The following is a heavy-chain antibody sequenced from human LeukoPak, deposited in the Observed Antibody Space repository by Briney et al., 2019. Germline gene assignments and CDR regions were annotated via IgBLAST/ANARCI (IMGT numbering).Heavy chain of an antibody. V-gene: IGHV3-23*01. CDR3: ARDGYSSGWYFDL. J-gene: IGHJ2*01. CDR2: ISSTGGTT. D-gene: IGHD6-19*01. Sequence: GGSLRLSCAASGITFSSYGMSWVRQAPGKGLEWVSSISSTGGTTYYADSVKGRFTISRDNSKNTLFLQMNSLRAEDTAVYSCARDGYSSGWYFDLWGRGTLVTVSS. CDR1: GITFSSYG.